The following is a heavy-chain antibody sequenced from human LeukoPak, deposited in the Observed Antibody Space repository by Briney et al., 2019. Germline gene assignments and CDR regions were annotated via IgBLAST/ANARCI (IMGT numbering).Heavy chain of an antibody. CDR2: ISSSGGST. J-gene: IGHJ6*02. V-gene: IGHV3-23*01. Sequence: GGSLRLSCAASGFTFSIYAMTWVRQAPGKGLEWVSVISSSGGSTYYADSAKGRLTISRGNSRNTLFLQMNSLTAEDTAVYYCAKEDYYGMDVWGQGTTVTVSS. CDR3: AKEDYYGMDV. CDR1: GFTFSIYA.